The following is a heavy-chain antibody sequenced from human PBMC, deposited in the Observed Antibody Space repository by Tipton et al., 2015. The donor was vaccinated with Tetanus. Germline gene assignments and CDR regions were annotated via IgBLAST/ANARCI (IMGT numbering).Heavy chain of an antibody. CDR1: GASIANGGFY. CDR3: ARWIAVTGTDFDF. Sequence: TLSLTCTISGASIANGGFYYNWIRQHPGKGLEWIGFISYSGSTYYNPSLKSRFTISVDTSRSQFSLKLTSVTAADTAVYYCARWIAVTGTDFDFWGQGTLVTVSS. D-gene: IGHD6-19*01. J-gene: IGHJ4*02. V-gene: IGHV4-31*03. CDR2: ISYSGST.